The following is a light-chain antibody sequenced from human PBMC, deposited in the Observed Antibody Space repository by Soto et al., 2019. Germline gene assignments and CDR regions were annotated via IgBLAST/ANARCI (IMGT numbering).Light chain of an antibody. CDR1: QSITSW. J-gene: IGKJ1*01. CDR3: QQYNSYSEA. V-gene: IGKV1-5*01. CDR2: DAS. Sequence: DIQITQSPSTLSSSVGDRVTLTWRASQSITSWLAWYKQKPGKAPNLLIYDASSLQSGVPSRFRGSGSGTEFTLTISSLKPDDSETYYCQQYNSYSEAFGQGTKVDI.